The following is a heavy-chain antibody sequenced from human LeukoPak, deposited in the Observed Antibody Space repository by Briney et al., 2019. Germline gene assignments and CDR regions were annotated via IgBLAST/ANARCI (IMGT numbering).Heavy chain of an antibody. CDR3: ARVGSLTMEFDP. CDR2: IYYSGAT. CDR1: GGSISSYY. D-gene: IGHD3-10*01. V-gene: IGHV4-59*01. Sequence: PSETLSLTCTVSGGSISSYYWSWIRQPPGKGLEWIGYIYYSGATNYNPSLRSRITISVDTSKNQFSLRMRSVTAADTAVFYCARVGSLTMEFDPWGQGTLVTVSS. J-gene: IGHJ5*02.